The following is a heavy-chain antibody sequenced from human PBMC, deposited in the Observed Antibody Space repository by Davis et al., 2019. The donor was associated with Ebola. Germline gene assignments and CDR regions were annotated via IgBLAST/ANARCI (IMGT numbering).Heavy chain of an antibody. Sequence: GESLKISCAASGFTFSSYDMHWVRQATGKGLEWVSAIGTAGDPYYPGSVKGRFTISRENAKNSLYLQMNSLRAGDTAVYYCARDRGYSGYVNLDYWGQGTLVTVSS. V-gene: IGHV3-13*05. CDR3: ARDRGYSGYVNLDY. CDR2: IGTAGDP. CDR1: GFTFSSYD. D-gene: IGHD5-12*01. J-gene: IGHJ4*02.